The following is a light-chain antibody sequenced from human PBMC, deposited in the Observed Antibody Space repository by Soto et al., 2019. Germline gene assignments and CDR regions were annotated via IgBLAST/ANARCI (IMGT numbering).Light chain of an antibody. Sequence: EIVMTQSPGALSLSPGERATLSCRASQSVGTNLAWYQQKPGQAPRPLIYGASARSTDVPARFSGSRSGTEFTLTISSLQSEDFAVYYCQQYSDWTPITFGGGTKVEIK. CDR3: QQYSDWTPIT. V-gene: IGKV3-15*01. CDR1: QSVGTN. CDR2: GAS. J-gene: IGKJ4*01.